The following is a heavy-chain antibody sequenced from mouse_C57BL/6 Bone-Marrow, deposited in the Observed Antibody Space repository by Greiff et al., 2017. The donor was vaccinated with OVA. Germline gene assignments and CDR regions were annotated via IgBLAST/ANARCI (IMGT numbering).Heavy chain of an antibody. D-gene: IGHD2-5*01. J-gene: IGHJ3*01. CDR1: GYTFTSYW. CDR2: IYPGSGST. Sequence: QVHVKQPGAELVKPGASVKMSCKASGYTFTSYWITWVKQRPGQGLEWIGDIYPGSGSTNYNEKFKSKATLTVDTSSSTAYMQLSSLTSEDSAVYYCARSGYSNSAWFAYWGQGTLVTVSA. V-gene: IGHV1-55*01. CDR3: ARSGYSNSAWFAY.